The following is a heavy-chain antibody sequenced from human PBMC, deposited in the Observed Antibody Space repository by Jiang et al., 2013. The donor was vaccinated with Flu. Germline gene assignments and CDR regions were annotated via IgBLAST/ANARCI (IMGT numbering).Heavy chain of an antibody. CDR2: IYPGDSDT. J-gene: IGHJ3*02. CDR3: ATHTSDYGDYVNAFDI. V-gene: IGHV5-51*01. Sequence: QLVESGAEVKKPGESLKISCKGSGYSFTSYWIGWVRQMPGKGLEWMGIIYPGDSDTRYSPSFQGQVTISADKSISTAYLQWSSLKASDTAMYYCATHTSDYGDYVNAFDIWGQGTMVTVSS. D-gene: IGHD4-17*01. CDR1: GYSFTSYW.